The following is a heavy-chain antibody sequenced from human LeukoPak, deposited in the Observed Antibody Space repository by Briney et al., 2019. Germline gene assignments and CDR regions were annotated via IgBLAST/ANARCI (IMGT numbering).Heavy chain of an antibody. V-gene: IGHV3-48*01. Sequence: GGSLRLSCAASGFTFNTYSMNWVRQAPGKGLAWVSYISSSSATIYYADSVKGRFTISRDNAKNSLYLQMDSLRAEDTAVYYCARGYLIVATRGYYYSYMDVWGKGTTVTVSS. D-gene: IGHD5-12*01. J-gene: IGHJ6*03. CDR2: ISSSSATI. CDR1: GFTFNTYS. CDR3: ARGYLIVATRGYYYSYMDV.